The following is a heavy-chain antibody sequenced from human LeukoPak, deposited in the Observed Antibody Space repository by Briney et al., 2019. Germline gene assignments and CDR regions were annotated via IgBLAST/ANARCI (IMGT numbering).Heavy chain of an antibody. CDR2: IWYDGSNK. D-gene: IGHD2-2*01. CDR1: GFTFSSYG. CDR3: AKGVVVPAAMNY. V-gene: IGHV3-33*06. Sequence: PGGSLRLSCAASGFTFSSYGMHWVRQAPGKGLEWVAVIWYDGSNKYYADSVKGRFTNSRDNSKNTLYLQMNSLRAEDTAVYYCAKGVVVPAAMNYWGQGTLVTVSS. J-gene: IGHJ4*02.